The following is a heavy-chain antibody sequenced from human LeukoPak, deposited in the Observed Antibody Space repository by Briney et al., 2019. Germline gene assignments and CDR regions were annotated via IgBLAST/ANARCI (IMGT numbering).Heavy chain of an antibody. CDR1: GGTFSSYA. D-gene: IGHD3-22*01. Sequence: ASVKVSCKASGGTFSSYAISWVRQAPGQGLEWMGGIIPIFGTANYAQKFQGRVTITADESTSTAYMELSSLRSEDTAVYYCARAGYYDSRGYYYGGYFDYWGQGTLVTVSS. J-gene: IGHJ4*02. CDR3: ARAGYYDSRGYYYGGYFDY. CDR2: IIPIFGTA. V-gene: IGHV1-69*13.